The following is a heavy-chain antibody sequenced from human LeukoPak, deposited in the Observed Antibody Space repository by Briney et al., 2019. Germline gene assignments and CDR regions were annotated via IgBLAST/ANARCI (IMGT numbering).Heavy chain of an antibody. Sequence: SETLSLTCAVSGYSISSGYYWGWIRQRPGEGLEWFGSIYHSGSTYYNPSLKSRVTISVDTSKNQFSLKLSSATAADTAWYYCARRSGSSSVPWFDPWGQGTLVTVSS. J-gene: IGHJ5*02. CDR3: ARRSGSSSVPWFDP. CDR2: IYHSGST. D-gene: IGHD1-26*01. CDR1: GYSISSGYY. V-gene: IGHV4-38-2*01.